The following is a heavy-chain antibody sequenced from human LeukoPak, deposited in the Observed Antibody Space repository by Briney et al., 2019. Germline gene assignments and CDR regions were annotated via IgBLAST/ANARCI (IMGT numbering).Heavy chain of an antibody. J-gene: IGHJ4*02. D-gene: IGHD3-16*01. CDR2: VSKDTVTK. CDR3: AGDRWHGAPDYFDC. V-gene: IGHV3-30*03. Sequence: GGSLRLSCAASGFSLTHDAIHWVRQAPGKGLEWVAVVSKDTVTKFYRDSVKGRFTVSTDSSKNTVYLQMTGLRSEDTAVYYCAGDRWHGAPDYFDCWGQGTLVTVSS. CDR1: GFSLTHDA.